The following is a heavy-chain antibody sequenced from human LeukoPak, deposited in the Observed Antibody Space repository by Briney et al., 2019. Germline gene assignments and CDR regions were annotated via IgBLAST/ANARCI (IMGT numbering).Heavy chain of an antibody. D-gene: IGHD6-19*01. Sequence: GASVKVSCKVSGYTLTELSMHWVRQAPGQGLEWMGWISAYNGNTNYAQKLQGRVTMTTDTSTSTAYMELRSLRSDDTAVYYCARDGMVAGEIWGQGTMVTVSS. V-gene: IGHV1-18*01. CDR3: ARDGMVAGEI. CDR1: GYTLTELS. CDR2: ISAYNGNT. J-gene: IGHJ3*02.